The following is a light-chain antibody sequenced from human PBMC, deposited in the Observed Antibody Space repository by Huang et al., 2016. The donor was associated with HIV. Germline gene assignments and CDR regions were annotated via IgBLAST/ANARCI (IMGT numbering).Light chain of an antibody. V-gene: IGKV3-15*01. J-gene: IGKJ1*01. CDR3: QQYTNWPRT. CDR2: GAS. Sequence: EIVMTQSPVTLSVSPGESATLSCRASESVSNNLAWYQQKTGQAPRLLIYGASTRATGTPTRFSGSGSGTDFTLTINSLQSEEIAAYYCQQYTNWPRTFGQGTKVEIK. CDR1: ESVSNN.